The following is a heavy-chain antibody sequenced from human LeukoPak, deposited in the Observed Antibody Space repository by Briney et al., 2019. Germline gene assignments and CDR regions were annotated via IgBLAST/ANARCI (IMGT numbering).Heavy chain of an antibody. CDR2: INPNSGGT. CDR1: GYTFTGYY. V-gene: IGHV1-2*02. D-gene: IGHD3-22*01. J-gene: IGHJ4*02. Sequence: ALVKVSCKASGYTFTGYYLHWVRQAPGQGLEWMGWINPNSGGTNYAQKFQGRVTMTRDTSISTAYMELSRLRSDDTAVYYCAIDSSGYYYFDYWSQVTLVTVSS. CDR3: AIDSSGYYYFDY.